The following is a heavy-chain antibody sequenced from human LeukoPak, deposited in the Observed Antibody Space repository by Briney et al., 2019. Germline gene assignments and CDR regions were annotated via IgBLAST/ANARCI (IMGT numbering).Heavy chain of an antibody. CDR2: IQHDGSGQ. J-gene: IGHJ5*02. CDR1: GFMFSSYG. Sequence: GGSLRLSCTASGFMFSSYGMHWVRQAPGKGLDWMAYIQHDGSGQFYADSVKGRFTISRDNSKNTVYLQMNSLRAEDTAVYYCARGIVVVPAAISYWFDPWGQGTLVTVSS. CDR3: ARGIVVVPAAISYWFDP. V-gene: IGHV3-30*02. D-gene: IGHD2-2*01.